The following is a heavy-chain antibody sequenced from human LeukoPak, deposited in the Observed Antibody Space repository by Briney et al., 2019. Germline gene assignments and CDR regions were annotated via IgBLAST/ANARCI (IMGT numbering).Heavy chain of an antibody. Sequence: SETLSLTCAVYGGSFSGYYWSWIRQPPGKGLEWIGEINHSGSTNYNPSLKSRVTISVDTSKNQFSLKLSSVTAADTAVYYCARIRGYGYGYRFDYWGQGTLVTVSS. D-gene: IGHD5-18*01. CDR3: ARIRGYGYGYRFDY. J-gene: IGHJ4*02. V-gene: IGHV4-34*01. CDR1: GGSFSGYY. CDR2: INHSGST.